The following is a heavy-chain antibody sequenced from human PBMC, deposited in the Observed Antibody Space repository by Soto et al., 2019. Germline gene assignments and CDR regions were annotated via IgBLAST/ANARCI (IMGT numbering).Heavy chain of an antibody. Sequence: SVKVSCKASGYTFTGYYMHWVRQAPGQGLEWKGGIIPIFGTANYAQKFQGRVTITADESTSTAYMELSSLRSEDTAVYYCATDRDKWGLSGMDVWGQGTTVTVSS. J-gene: IGHJ6*02. CDR2: IIPIFGTA. V-gene: IGHV1-69*13. D-gene: IGHD7-27*01. CDR3: ATDRDKWGLSGMDV. CDR1: GYTFTGYY.